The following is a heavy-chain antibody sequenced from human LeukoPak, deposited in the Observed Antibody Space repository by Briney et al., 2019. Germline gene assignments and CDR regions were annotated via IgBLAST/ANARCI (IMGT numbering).Heavy chain of an antibody. Sequence: SETLSLTCTVSGGSISSGSYYWSWIRQPAGKGLEWIGRIYTSGSTNYNPSLKSRVTISVDTSKNQFSLKLSSVTAADTAVYYCARGMRSYPSDYWGQGTLVTVSS. D-gene: IGHD1-26*01. CDR2: IYTSGST. V-gene: IGHV4-61*02. CDR1: GGSISSGSYY. J-gene: IGHJ4*02. CDR3: ARGMRSYPSDY.